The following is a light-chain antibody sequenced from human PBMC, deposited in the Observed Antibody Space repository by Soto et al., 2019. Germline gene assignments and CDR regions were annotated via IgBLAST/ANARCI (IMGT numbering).Light chain of an antibody. CDR2: GTS. J-gene: IGKJ1*01. CDR1: RTVGRSY. CDR3: QQYDSVPPWT. V-gene: IGKV3-20*01. Sequence: DTVLTQSPAIMYLSPGERATLSCRASRTVGRSYLAWYQQTTGQAHRLLLFGTSTSATAIADRFSGGGSGTDFTLTISSMDPEDYAVYYCQQYDSVPPWTFGQGTRVEV.